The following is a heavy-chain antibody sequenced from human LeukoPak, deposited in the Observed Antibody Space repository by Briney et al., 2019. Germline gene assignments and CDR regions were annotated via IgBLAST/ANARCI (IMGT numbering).Heavy chain of an antibody. CDR2: IRYDGSNK. CDR3: AKDLDRYYYYMDV. Sequence: GGSLRLSCAASGFTFSSYGMHWVRQAPGKGLEWVAFIRYDGSNKYYADSVKGRFTISRDNSKNTLYLQMNSLRAEDTAVYYCAKDLDRYYYYMDVWGKGTTVTISS. J-gene: IGHJ6*03. CDR1: GFTFSSYG. V-gene: IGHV3-30*02.